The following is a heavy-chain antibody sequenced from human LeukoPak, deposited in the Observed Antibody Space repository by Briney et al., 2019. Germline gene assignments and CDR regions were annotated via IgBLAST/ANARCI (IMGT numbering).Heavy chain of an antibody. V-gene: IGHV4-31*03. CDR1: GGSISGGGYY. CDR2: IYYSGST. D-gene: IGHD6-13*01. J-gene: IGHJ4*02. CDR3: ARAAAGTNDY. Sequence: PSETLSLTCTVSGGSISGGGYYWSWIRQHPGKGLEWIGYIYYSGSTYYNPSLKSRVTLSVDTSKNQFSLKLSSVTAADTAVYYCARAAAGTNDYWGQGTLVTVSS.